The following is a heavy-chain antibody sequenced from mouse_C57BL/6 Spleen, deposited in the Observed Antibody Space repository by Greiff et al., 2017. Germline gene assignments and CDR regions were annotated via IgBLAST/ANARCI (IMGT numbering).Heavy chain of an antibody. J-gene: IGHJ1*03. Sequence: VQLQQPGAELVRPGSSVKLSCKASGYTFTSYWMDWVKQRPGQGLEWIGNIYPSDSDTHYNQKFKDKATLTVDKSSSTAYMQLSSLTSEDSAVYYCAESVYGNYRYFDVWGTGTTVTVAS. CDR1: GYTFTSYW. CDR3: AESVYGNYRYFDV. CDR2: IYPSDSDT. D-gene: IGHD2-1*01. V-gene: IGHV1-61*01.